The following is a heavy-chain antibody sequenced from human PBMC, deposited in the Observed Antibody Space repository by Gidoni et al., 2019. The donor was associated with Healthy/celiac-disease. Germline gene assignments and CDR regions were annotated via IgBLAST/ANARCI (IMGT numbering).Heavy chain of an antibody. Sequence: EVQLVESGGAVVQPGGSLRLSGAASGFTFDDYAVHWVRQAPGKGLEWFSLISWDGGSTYYADSVKGRFTISRDNSKNSLYLQMNSLRAEDTALYYCAKDNGLDYWGQGTLVTVSS. CDR1: GFTFDDYA. CDR3: AKDNGLDY. J-gene: IGHJ4*02. V-gene: IGHV3-43D*03. CDR2: ISWDGGST.